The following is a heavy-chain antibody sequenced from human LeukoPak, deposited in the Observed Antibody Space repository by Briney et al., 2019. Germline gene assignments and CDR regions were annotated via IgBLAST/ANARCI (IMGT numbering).Heavy chain of an antibody. CDR2: INHSGST. Sequence: SETLSLTCAVYGGSFSGYYWSWIRQPPGKGLEWIGEINHSGSTNYNPSLKSRVTMSVDTSKNQFSLKLSSVTAADTAVYYCASTRTYSSGWYNAFDIWGQGTMVTVSS. CDR3: ASTRTYSSGWYNAFDI. J-gene: IGHJ3*02. D-gene: IGHD6-19*01. V-gene: IGHV4-34*01. CDR1: GGSFSGYY.